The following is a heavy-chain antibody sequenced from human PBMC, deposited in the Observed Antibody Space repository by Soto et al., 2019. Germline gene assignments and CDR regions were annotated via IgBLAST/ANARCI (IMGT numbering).Heavy chain of an antibody. Sequence: GGSLRLSCAASGFTFSSYGMHWVRQAPGKGLEWVAVISYDGSNKYYADSVKGRFTISRDNSKNTLYLQMNSLRAEDTAVYYCAKRPGYSGYEVLSHNYYGMDVWGKGTTVTVPS. J-gene: IGHJ6*04. D-gene: IGHD5-12*01. CDR2: ISYDGSNK. CDR3: AKRPGYSGYEVLSHNYYGMDV. CDR1: GFTFSSYG. V-gene: IGHV3-30*18.